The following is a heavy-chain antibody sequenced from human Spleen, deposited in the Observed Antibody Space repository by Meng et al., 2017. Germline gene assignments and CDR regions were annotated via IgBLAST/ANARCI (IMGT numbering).Heavy chain of an antibody. J-gene: IGHJ4*02. Sequence: ASVKVSCKASGGTFSNYPLSWVRQGPGQGLEWMGRINPKSGDTHYAQKFQARVTMTGDTSISTAYMELSGLRSDDTAMYYCARDEDISAAGKLFGDYWGQGTLVTVSS. V-gene: IGHV1-2*06. CDR3: ARDEDISAAGKLFGDY. CDR2: INPKSGDT. D-gene: IGHD6-25*01. CDR1: GGTFSNYP.